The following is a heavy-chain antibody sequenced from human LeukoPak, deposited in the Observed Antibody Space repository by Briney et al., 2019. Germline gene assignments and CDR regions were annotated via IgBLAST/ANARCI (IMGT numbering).Heavy chain of an antibody. V-gene: IGHV1-2*06. CDR3: ASFNLGNYYAWGSYRELAVY. J-gene: IGHJ4*02. Sequence: ASVKVSCKASGYTFTGYYMHWVRQAPGQGLEWMGRINPNSGGTNYAQKFQGRVTMTRDTSISTAYMELSRLRSDDTAVYYCASFNLGNYYAWGSYRELAVYWGQGTLVTVSS. CDR1: GYTFTGYY. CDR2: INPNSGGT. D-gene: IGHD3-16*02.